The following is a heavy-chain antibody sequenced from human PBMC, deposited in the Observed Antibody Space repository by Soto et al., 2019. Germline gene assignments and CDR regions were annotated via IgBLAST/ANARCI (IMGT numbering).Heavy chain of an antibody. D-gene: IGHD2-8*02. CDR1: GYRLTGCY. Sequence: GSSAKVCCKASGYRLTGCYIHWVRQAPGQGLEWMGWINPDSGATNYAQNFQGRVTLTSDTSISTASMDLTSLTSDDTAVYYCARGDYGTGGYPFPYFDYWGQGTLVTVSS. J-gene: IGHJ4*02. V-gene: IGHV1-2*02. CDR3: ARGDYGTGGYPFPYFDY. CDR2: INPDSGAT.